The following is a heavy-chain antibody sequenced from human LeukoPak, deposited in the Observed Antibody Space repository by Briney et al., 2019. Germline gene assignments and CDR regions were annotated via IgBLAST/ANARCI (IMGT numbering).Heavy chain of an antibody. CDR2: ISATTGST. Sequence: PGGSLRLSCAASSFTLTNYVMSWVRQAPGKGLKWVSAISATTGSTSYADSVKGRFTISRDNSENTLYLQMSSLRAEDTAVYYCAKGRRGSGGYPYFDYWGQGTLVTVSS. CDR3: AKGRRGSGGYPYFDY. CDR1: SFTLTNYV. V-gene: IGHV3-23*01. J-gene: IGHJ4*02. D-gene: IGHD2-15*01.